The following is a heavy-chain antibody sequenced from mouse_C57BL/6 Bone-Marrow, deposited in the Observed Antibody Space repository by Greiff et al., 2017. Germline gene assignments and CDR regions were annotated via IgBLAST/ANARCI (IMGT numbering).Heavy chain of an antibody. D-gene: IGHD2-3*01. CDR2: ISGGGGNT. CDR3: ARQGWLPFDY. V-gene: IGHV5-9*01. CDR1: GFTFSSYT. J-gene: IGHJ2*01. Sequence: EVQGVESGGGLVKPGGSLKLSCAASGFTFSSYTMSWVRQTPEKRLEWVATISGGGGNTYYPDSVKGRFTISRDNAKNTLYLQMSSLRSEDTALYYCARQGWLPFDYWGQGTTLTVSS.